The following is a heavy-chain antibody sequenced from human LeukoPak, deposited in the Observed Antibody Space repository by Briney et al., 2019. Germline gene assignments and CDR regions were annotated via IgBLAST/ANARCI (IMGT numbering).Heavy chain of an antibody. CDR3: ARFSHMTTVTTPY. CDR1: GFTFSSYS. J-gene: IGHJ4*02. D-gene: IGHD4-17*01. CDR2: ISSSSSYI. Sequence: GGSLRLSCAASGFTFSSYSMTWVRQAPGKGLEWVSSISSSSSYIYYADSVKGRFTISRDNAKNSLYLQMNSLRAEDTAVYYCARFSHMTTVTTPYWGQGTLVTVSS. V-gene: IGHV3-21*01.